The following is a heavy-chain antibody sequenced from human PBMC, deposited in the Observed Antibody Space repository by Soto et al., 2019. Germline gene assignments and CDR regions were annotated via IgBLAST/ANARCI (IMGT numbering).Heavy chain of an antibody. V-gene: IGHV1-18*01. CDR2: ISAYNGNP. J-gene: IGHJ5*02. Sequence: ASVKVSYKASGYTFNSYGISWVRQAPGQGLEWMGWISAYNGNPNYAQKLQARVTMTTDTSTSTAYMELRSLRSDDTAVYYCARVFFDPSQARGDDSSGYYYCFDPWGQGTLVTVSS. D-gene: IGHD3-22*01. CDR1: GYTFNSYG. CDR3: ARVFFDPSQARGDDSSGYYYCFDP.